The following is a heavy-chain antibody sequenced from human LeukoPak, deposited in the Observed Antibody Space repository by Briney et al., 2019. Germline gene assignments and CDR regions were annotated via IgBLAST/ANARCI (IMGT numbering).Heavy chain of an antibody. CDR2: IHHAGST. D-gene: IGHD3-10*01. Sequence: SGTLSLTCVVSGASITNNNNWWSWVRQPPGKGLEWIGEIHHAGSTNYSPSLKRRITMSLDKSKNQFSLRLSSVTAADTAVYYCARDGIDDSGSFPLCWGQGTLVTVSS. CDR1: GASITNNNNW. J-gene: IGHJ4*02. V-gene: IGHV4-4*02. CDR3: ARDGIDDSGSFPLC.